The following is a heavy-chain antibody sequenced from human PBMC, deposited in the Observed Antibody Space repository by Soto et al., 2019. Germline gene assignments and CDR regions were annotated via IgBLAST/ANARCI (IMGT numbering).Heavy chain of an antibody. Sequence: EVQLLESGGGLVQPGGSLRLSCAASVFTFSNYAMIWLRQPPGKGLEWVSAISGSGDRTYYADSVKGRFTISRDNSKNTLYLQMNSLSAEGSAVYYCVKERSGHSYADSWGQGTLVTVSS. D-gene: IGHD5-18*01. CDR3: VKERSGHSYADS. CDR2: ISGSGDRT. J-gene: IGHJ4*02. CDR1: VFTFSNYA. V-gene: IGHV3-23*01.